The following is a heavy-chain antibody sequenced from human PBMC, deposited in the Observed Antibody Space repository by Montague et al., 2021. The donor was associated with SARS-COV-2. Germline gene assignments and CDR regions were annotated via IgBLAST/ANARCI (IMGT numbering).Heavy chain of an antibody. D-gene: IGHD3-9*01. CDR3: ASAAPWSFRDILTGYYYYYGMDV. CDR2: IYYSGST. J-gene: IGHJ6*02. CDR1: GGSISSGGYY. V-gene: IGHV4-31*03. Sequence: TLSLTCTVSGGSISSGGYYWSWIRQHPGKGLEWIGYIYYSGSTYYNPSLKSRVTISVDTSKNQFSLKLSSVTAADTAVYYCASAAPWSFRDILTGYYYYYGMDVWGQGTTVTVSS.